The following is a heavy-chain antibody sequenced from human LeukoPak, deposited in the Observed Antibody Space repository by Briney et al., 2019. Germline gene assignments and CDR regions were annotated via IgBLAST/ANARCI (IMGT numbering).Heavy chain of an antibody. CDR2: IYYSGST. CDR1: GGSISSHY. J-gene: IGHJ4*02. Sequence: PSETLSLTCTVSGGSISSHYWSWIRQPPGKGLEWIGYIYYSGSTNYNPPLKSRVTISIDMSKNQFSLKLSSVTAADTAVYSCARADFALGGNLDYWGQGTLVTVSS. CDR3: ARADFALGGNLDY. D-gene: IGHD4-23*01. V-gene: IGHV4-59*11.